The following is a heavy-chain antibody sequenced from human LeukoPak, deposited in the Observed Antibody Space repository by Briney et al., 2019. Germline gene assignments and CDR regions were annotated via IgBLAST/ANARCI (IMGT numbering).Heavy chain of an antibody. Sequence: PSETLSLTCTVSGDSISSGDYYWSWIRQPAGKGLEWIGRISSSGSTNYNPSLKSRVTISVDTSKNQFSLNLSSVTVADTAIYYCARVYISGRSYFDYWGQGILVTVSS. CDR2: ISSSGST. V-gene: IGHV4-61*02. CDR1: GDSISSGDYY. CDR3: ARVYISGRSYFDY. D-gene: IGHD5/OR15-5a*01. J-gene: IGHJ4*02.